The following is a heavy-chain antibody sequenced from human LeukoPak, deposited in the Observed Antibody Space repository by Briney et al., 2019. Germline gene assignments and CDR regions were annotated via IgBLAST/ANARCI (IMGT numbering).Heavy chain of an antibody. Sequence: SGGSLRLSCAASGFTFSSYWMSWDRQAPGKGLEWVANIKQDGSEKYYVDSVKGRFTISRDNAKNSLYLQMNSLRAEDTAVYYCARSGPSFYYYDSGSYYRDYYYYYMDVWGKGTTVTVSS. CDR3: ARSGPSFYYYDSGSYYRDYYYYYMDV. D-gene: IGHD3-10*01. J-gene: IGHJ6*03. V-gene: IGHV3-7*01. CDR2: IKQDGSEK. CDR1: GFTFSSYW.